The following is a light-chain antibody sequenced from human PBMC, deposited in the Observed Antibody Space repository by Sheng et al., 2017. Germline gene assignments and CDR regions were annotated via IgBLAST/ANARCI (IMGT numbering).Light chain of an antibody. CDR2: DAS. Sequence: DIQMTQSPSSLSASVGDRVTITCQASQDITKFLNWYQQEQGKAPKLLIFDASHLATGVPSRFSGGGFGTEFSLTIDNLQPEDLATYFCQQYDDLPFTFGPGTKVDLK. J-gene: IGKJ3*01. CDR3: QQYDDLPFT. V-gene: IGKV1-33*01. CDR1: QDITKF.